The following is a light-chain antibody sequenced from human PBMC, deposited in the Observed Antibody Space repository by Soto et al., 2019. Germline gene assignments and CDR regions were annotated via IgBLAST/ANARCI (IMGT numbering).Light chain of an antibody. CDR1: QSVDSN. V-gene: IGKV3D-15*01. CDR2: GAS. Sequence: EIVMTQSPATLSVSPGERATLSCRASQSVDSNLAWYQQTPGQAPRLLIYGASTRATGIPARFSGSGSGTEFTLTISSLQSEDFAVYYCQQYDNWLGTFGQGTKVEVK. J-gene: IGKJ1*01. CDR3: QQYDNWLGT.